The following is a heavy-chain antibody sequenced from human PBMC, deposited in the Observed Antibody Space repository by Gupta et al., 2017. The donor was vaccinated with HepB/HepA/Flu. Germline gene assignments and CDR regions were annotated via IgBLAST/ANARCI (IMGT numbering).Heavy chain of an antibody. V-gene: IGHV3-7*01. Sequence: EVQLVESGGDLVQPGRSLRLSCAASGFTFSRYWMGWVRQAPGKGLVGVANIKYAGNEEFYVDSVKGRFTISRDKAKNSLDLQMNRLRAAETAVYYCARDGGGSALGNAFGVGGQGTMVTVSS. CDR3: ARDGGGSALGNAFGV. CDR2: IKYAGNEE. CDR1: GFTFSRYW. D-gene: IGHD2-15*01. J-gene: IGHJ3*01.